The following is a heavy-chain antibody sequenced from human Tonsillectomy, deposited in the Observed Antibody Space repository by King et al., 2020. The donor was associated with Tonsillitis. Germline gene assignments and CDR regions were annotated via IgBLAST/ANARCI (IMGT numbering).Heavy chain of an antibody. CDR1: GGSISSYY. CDR3: ARDEGYCSGGSCLDAFDI. CDR2: IYYSGST. J-gene: IGHJ3*02. Sequence: QLQESGPGLVKPSETLSLTCTVSGGSISSYYWSWIRQPPGKGLEWIGYIYYSGSTNYNPSLKSRVTISVDTSKNQFSLKLSSVTAADTAVYYCARDEGYCSGGSCLDAFDIWGQGTMVTVSS. D-gene: IGHD2-15*01. V-gene: IGHV4-59*01.